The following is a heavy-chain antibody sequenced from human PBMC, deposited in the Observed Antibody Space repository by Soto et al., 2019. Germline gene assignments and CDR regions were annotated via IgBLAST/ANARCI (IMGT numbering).Heavy chain of an antibody. CDR2: IDPRDSYT. Sequence: PGESLKISCTGFGYTFTTFWISWVRQMPGRGLEWMGRIDPRDSYTNYSPSFQVHVTISVDKSISTAYLQWGSLKASDTAMYYCARLYCSSSTCDSWFDPWGQGTLVTVS. D-gene: IGHD2-2*01. CDR1: GYTFTTFW. CDR3: ARLYCSSSTCDSWFDP. V-gene: IGHV5-10-1*01. J-gene: IGHJ5*02.